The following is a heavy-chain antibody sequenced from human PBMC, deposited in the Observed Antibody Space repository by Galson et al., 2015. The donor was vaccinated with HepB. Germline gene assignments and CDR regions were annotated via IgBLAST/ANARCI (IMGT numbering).Heavy chain of an antibody. V-gene: IGHV1-69*06. CDR1: GGTLGNYA. J-gene: IGHJ6*02. D-gene: IGHD1-26*01. CDR2: VIPLYEKT. CDR3: ARELGVVETNMPSYVYFAMDV. Sequence: SVKVSCKASGGTLGNYALSWVRQAPGQGLEWVGGVIPLYEKTTYARKFEGRVTIVADTSTNTAYLELGRLTLEDTAVYYCARELGVVETNMPSYVYFAMDVWGQGTAVIVSS.